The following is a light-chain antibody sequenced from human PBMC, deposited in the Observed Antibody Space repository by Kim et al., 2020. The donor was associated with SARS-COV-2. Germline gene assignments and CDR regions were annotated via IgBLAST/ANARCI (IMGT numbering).Light chain of an antibody. CDR1: QSVTSSY. J-gene: IGKJ2*01. CDR3: QQYDNSHAYT. Sequence: SAGERASVTCRASQSVTSSYLSWYQQKPGQAPRLLIYGASSRATGIPDRFSGSGSGTDFTLTISRLEPEDFAVYYCQQYDNSHAYTFGQGTKLEI. V-gene: IGKV3-20*01. CDR2: GAS.